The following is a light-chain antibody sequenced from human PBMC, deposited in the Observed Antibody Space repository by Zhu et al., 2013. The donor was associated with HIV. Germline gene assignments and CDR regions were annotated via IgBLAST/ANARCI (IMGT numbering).Light chain of an antibody. CDR1: QSVSSY. J-gene: IGKJ3*01. CDR2: GTS. CDR3: MQALQVPFT. Sequence: EIVLTQSPGTLSLSPGERATLSCRASQSVSSYLAWYQQKPGQPPRLLIYGTSNRATGVPARFSGSGSGTDFTLKIGRVEAEDVGVYYCMQALQVPFTFGPGTRVDI. V-gene: IGKV3-11*01.